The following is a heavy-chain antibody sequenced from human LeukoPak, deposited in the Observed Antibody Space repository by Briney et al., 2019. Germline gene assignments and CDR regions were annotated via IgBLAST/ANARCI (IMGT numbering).Heavy chain of an antibody. J-gene: IGHJ4*02. V-gene: IGHV3-30-3*01. CDR2: MSNDGNSK. D-gene: IGHD4-17*01. CDR3: ARARATGSVTIGI. Sequence: GRSLRLSCAASGFTFSSYTMHWVRQAPGNGLEWVAVMSNDGNSKYYAGSVKGRFTISRDTSKSTLDLQMNGLRPEDTAVYYCARARATGSVTIGIWGQGTLVTVSS. CDR1: GFTFSSYT.